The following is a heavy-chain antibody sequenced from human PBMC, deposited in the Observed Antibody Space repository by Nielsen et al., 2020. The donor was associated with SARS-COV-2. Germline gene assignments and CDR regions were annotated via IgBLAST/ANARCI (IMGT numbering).Heavy chain of an antibody. CDR2: ISAYNGNT. Sequence: ASVKVSCKASGYTFTSYGISWVRQAPGQGLEWMGWISAYNGNTNYAQKLQGRVTMTTDTSTSTAYMELRSLRSDDTAVYYCARSYTHIAVAGTPYYYYYYGMDVWGQGTTVTVSS. J-gene: IGHJ6*02. V-gene: IGHV1-18*01. CDR3: ARSYTHIAVAGTPYYYYYYGMDV. D-gene: IGHD6-19*01. CDR1: GYTFTSYG.